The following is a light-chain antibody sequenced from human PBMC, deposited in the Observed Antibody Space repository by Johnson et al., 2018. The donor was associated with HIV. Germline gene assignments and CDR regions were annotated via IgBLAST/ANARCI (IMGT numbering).Light chain of an antibody. J-gene: IGLJ1*01. CDR1: SSNIGNNY. CDR3: GTWDSRLRTGF. V-gene: IGLV1-51*01. Sequence: QSVLTQPPSVSAAPGQKLTISCSGSSSNIGNNYVSWYQQLPGTAPKLLIYDNNKRPSGIPDRFSGSKSGTSATLGITGLQTGDEAEYYCGTWDSRLRTGFFGTWTKVTVL. CDR2: DNN.